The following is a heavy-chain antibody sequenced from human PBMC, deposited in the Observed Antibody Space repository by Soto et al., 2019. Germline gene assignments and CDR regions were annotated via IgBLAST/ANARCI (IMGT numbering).Heavy chain of an antibody. V-gene: IGHV3-48*01. D-gene: IGHD2-15*01. CDR2: ISSSSSTI. J-gene: IGHJ3*02. Sequence: GGSLRLSCAASGFTFSSYSMNWVRQAPGKGLEWVSYISSSSSTIYYADSVKGRFTIPRDNAKNSLYLQMNSLRAEDTAVYYCATAVVVAATTHDAFDIWGQGTMVTVSS. CDR1: GFTFSSYS. CDR3: ATAVVVAATTHDAFDI.